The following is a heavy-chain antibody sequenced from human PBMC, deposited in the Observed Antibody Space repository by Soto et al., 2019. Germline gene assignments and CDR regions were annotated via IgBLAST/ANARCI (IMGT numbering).Heavy chain of an antibody. D-gene: IGHD2-15*01. CDR1: GGSISSSSYY. Sequence: SETLSLTCTVSGGSISSSSYYWGWIRQPPGKGLEWIGSIYYSGSTYYNPSLRSRVTISVDTSKNQFSLKLSSVTAADTAVYYCASPNCSGGSCYSRFDYWGQGTLVTVSS. CDR2: IYYSGST. J-gene: IGHJ4*02. V-gene: IGHV4-39*01. CDR3: ASPNCSGGSCYSRFDY.